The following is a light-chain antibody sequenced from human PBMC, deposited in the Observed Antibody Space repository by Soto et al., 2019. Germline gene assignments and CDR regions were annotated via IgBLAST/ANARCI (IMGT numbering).Light chain of an antibody. Sequence: DIQLTQSPSFLSASVGDRVTITCRASQGISSYLAWYQQKPGKAPKLLIYAASTLQSGVPSRFSGSGSGTEFTLTISSLQPEDFATYYWQQFNSYPQKLTFGGGTKVEIK. J-gene: IGKJ4*01. CDR3: QQFNSYPQKLT. CDR1: QGISSY. V-gene: IGKV1-9*01. CDR2: AAS.